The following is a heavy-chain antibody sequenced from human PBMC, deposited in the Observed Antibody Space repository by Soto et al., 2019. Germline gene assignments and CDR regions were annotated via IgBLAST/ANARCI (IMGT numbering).Heavy chain of an antibody. V-gene: IGHV1-24*01. CDR1: GYTLNELS. CDR3: ATSPLGYDSSGYYYFDY. CDR2: FDPEDGET. D-gene: IGHD3-22*01. Sequence: ASVKVSCKVSGYTLNELSMHWVRQAPGKGLEWMGGFDPEDGETIYAQKFQGRVTMTEDTSTDTAYMELSSLRSEDTAVYYCATSPLGYDSSGYYYFDYWGQGTLVTVSS. J-gene: IGHJ4*02.